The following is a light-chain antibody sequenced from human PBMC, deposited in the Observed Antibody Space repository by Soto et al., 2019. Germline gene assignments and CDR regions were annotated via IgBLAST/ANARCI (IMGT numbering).Light chain of an antibody. Sequence: QSVLTQLPSASGSPGQSVTISCTGSSSDVGGYNYVSWFQQHPGKAPKLIIHEVNQRPSGVPDRFSGSKSGNTASLTVSGLQADDEGTYYCSSYGGYNNVVFGTGTKVTVL. CDR1: SSDVGGYNY. V-gene: IGLV2-8*01. CDR2: EVN. J-gene: IGLJ1*01. CDR3: SSYGGYNNVV.